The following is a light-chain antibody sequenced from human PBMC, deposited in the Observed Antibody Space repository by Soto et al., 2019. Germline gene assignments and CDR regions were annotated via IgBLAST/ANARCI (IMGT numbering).Light chain of an antibody. V-gene: IGKV3-15*01. CDR3: QQYSKWSPWT. J-gene: IGKJ1*01. CDR2: RAS. CDR1: QSLSGN. Sequence: EIVMTQSPATLAGSPGETVTLSCRASQSLSGNLAWYQQKPGQAPRLLIFRASTRATGVPARFGGRGSGTEFTLTISGLQSEDFAVYYCQQYSKWSPWTFGPGTKVEIK.